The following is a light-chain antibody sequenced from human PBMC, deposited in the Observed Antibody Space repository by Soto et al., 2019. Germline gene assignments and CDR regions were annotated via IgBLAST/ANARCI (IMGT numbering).Light chain of an antibody. CDR3: QQYGTSRT. Sequence: EIVLTQSPVTLSLSPGERATLSCRASQSVSSSYLAWYQQKPGQAPRLLIYDASTRATGIPDRFTGSGSGTDFTLTISRLEPEDFAVYYCQQYGTSRTFGQGTKVDIK. J-gene: IGKJ1*01. CDR2: DAS. V-gene: IGKV3-20*01. CDR1: QSVSSSY.